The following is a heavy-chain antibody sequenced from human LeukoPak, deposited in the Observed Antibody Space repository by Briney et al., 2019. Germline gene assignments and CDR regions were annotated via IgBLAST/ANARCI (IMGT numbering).Heavy chain of an antibody. Sequence: PVGSLRLSCAASGITFSSYWMSWVRQAPGKGLEWVANIKEDGSEKYYVDSVKGRFTISRDNAKNSLYLQMNSLRAEDTAVYYCAAGGNSDYWGQGTLVTVSS. V-gene: IGHV3-7*01. D-gene: IGHD4-23*01. CDR3: AAGGNSDY. CDR1: GITFSSYW. J-gene: IGHJ4*02. CDR2: IKEDGSEK.